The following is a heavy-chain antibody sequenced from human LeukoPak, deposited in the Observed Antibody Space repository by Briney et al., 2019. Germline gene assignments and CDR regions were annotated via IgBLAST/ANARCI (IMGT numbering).Heavy chain of an antibody. V-gene: IGHV4-34*01. CDR2: INHSGST. CDR3: ARARRGYGDYVLNWFDP. J-gene: IGHJ5*02. CDR1: GGSLSGYY. D-gene: IGHD4-17*01. Sequence: SETLSLTCAVYGGSLSGYYWSWIRQPPGKGLEWIGEINHSGSTNYNPSLKSRVTISVDTSKNQFSLKLSSVTAADTAVYYCARARRGYGDYVLNWFDPWGQGTLVTVSS.